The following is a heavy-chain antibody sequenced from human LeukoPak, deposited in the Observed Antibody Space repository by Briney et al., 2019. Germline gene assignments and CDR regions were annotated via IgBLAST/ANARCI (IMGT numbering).Heavy chain of an antibody. V-gene: IGHV3-33*06. CDR3: AKALAPSIAVAGTPIDY. D-gene: IGHD6-19*01. Sequence: GGSLGLSCAASGFTFSSYGMHWVRQAPGKGLEWVAVIWYDGSNKYYADSVKGRFTISRDNSKNTLYLQMNSLRAEDTAVYYCAKALAPSIAVAGTPIDYWGQGTLVTVSS. J-gene: IGHJ4*02. CDR1: GFTFSSYG. CDR2: IWYDGSNK.